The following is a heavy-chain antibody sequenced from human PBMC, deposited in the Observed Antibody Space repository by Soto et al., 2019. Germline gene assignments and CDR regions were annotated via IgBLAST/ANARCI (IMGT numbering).Heavy chain of an antibody. CDR2: IYYSGST. Sequence: SETLSLTCTVSGGSISSYYWSWIRQPPGKGLEWIGYIYYSGSTNYNPSLKSRVTISVDTSKNQFYLKLSTVTAADTAVYYCARAAAYYDFWSGYHPNWFDPWGQGTLVTVSS. D-gene: IGHD3-3*01. CDR3: ARAAAYYDFWSGYHPNWFDP. V-gene: IGHV4-59*01. CDR1: GGSISSYY. J-gene: IGHJ5*02.